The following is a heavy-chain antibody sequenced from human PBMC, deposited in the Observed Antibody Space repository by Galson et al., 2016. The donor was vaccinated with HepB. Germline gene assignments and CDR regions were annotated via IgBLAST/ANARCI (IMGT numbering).Heavy chain of an antibody. V-gene: IGHV3-7*01. Sequence: SLRLSCAASGFTFSSYWMSWVRQAPGKGLEWVASINQDASGKYYVDSVKGRFSISRDNVKNTLWLQMSGLRVDDTSMYYCASGYTSGVRGQGTMVTVSS. CDR3: ASGYTSGV. CDR2: INQDASGK. J-gene: IGHJ3*01. CDR1: GFTFSSYW. D-gene: IGHD6-19*01.